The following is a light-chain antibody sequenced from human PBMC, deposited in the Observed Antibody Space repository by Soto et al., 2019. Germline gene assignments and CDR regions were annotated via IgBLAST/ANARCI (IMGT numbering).Light chain of an antibody. J-gene: IGKJ3*01. CDR2: GAS. V-gene: IGKV3-20*01. CDR3: QHYGSSHFT. CDR1: QSVSSSY. Sequence: EIVLTQSPGTLSLSPGERATLSCRASQSVSSSYLAWYQQKPGQAPRLLIYGASSRATGIPDRFSGSGSGTDFTLTISRLEPEDFAVYYCQHYGSSHFTFGPGTKVDIK.